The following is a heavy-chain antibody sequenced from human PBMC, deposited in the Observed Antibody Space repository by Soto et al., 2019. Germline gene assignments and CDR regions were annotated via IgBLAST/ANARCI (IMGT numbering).Heavy chain of an antibody. CDR2: ISGSGGST. D-gene: IGHD3-10*01. V-gene: IGHV3-23*01. J-gene: IGHJ6*03. CDR1: GFTFSSYA. Sequence: GGSLRLSCAASGFTFSSYAMSWVRQAPGKGLEWVSAISGSGGSTYYADSVEGRFTISRDNSKNTLYLQMNSLRAEDTAVYYCAKDGPLYDYYGSGSYPQYYYYMDVWGKGTTVTVSS. CDR3: AKDGPLYDYYGSGSYPQYYYYMDV.